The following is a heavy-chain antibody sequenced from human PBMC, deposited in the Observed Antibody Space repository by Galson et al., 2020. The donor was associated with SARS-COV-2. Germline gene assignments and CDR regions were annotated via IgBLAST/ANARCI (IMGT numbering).Heavy chain of an antibody. V-gene: IGHV3-30*04. J-gene: IGHJ6*03. CDR1: GFTFSSYA. Sequence: GGSLRLSCAASGFTFSSYAMHWVRQAPGKGLEWVAVISYDGSNKYYADSVKGRFTISRDNSKNTLYLQMNSLRAEDTAVYYCARCITSYYYMDVWGKGTTVTVSS. CDR2: ISYDGSNK. D-gene: IGHD3-10*01. CDR3: ARCITSYYYMDV.